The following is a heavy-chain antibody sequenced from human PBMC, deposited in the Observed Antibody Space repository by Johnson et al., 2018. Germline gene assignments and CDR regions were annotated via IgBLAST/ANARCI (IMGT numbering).Heavy chain of an antibody. CDR3: GRVSEVERGYYDRREPSYYYYGMDG. Sequence: QVQLQQWGAGLLKPSETLSLTCAVYGGSFSGYYWSWIRQPPGKGLEWIGEINHSGSTNYNPSLKSRVTISVDTSKNKFSLKLSSVTAADTAVYYCGRVSEVERGYYDRREPSYYYYGMDGWGQGTTVTVSS. CDR1: GGSFSGYY. V-gene: IGHV4-34*01. J-gene: IGHJ6*02. D-gene: IGHD3-22*01. CDR2: INHSGST.